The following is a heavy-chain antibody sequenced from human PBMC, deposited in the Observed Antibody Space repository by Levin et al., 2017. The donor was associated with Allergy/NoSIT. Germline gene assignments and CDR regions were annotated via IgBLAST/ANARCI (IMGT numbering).Heavy chain of an antibody. CDR3: AKEDAYGSGSYEMRGMIDY. Sequence: GGSLRLSCAASGFTFSSYAMSWVRQAPGKGLEWVSAISGSGGSTYYADSVKGRFTISRDNSKNTLYLQMNSLRAEDTAVYYCAKEDAYGSGSYEMRGMIDYWGQGTLVTVSS. CDR2: ISGSGGST. J-gene: IGHJ4*02. V-gene: IGHV3-23*01. CDR1: GFTFSSYA. D-gene: IGHD3-10*01.